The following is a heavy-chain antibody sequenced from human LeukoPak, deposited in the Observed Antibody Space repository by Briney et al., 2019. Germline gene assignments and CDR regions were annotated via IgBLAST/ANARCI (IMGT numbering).Heavy chain of an antibody. D-gene: IGHD2-15*01. CDR1: GFTFSSYA. V-gene: IGHV3-30*04. Sequence: GGSLRLSCAASGFTFSSYAMHWVRQAPGKGLEWVAVISYDGSNKYYADSVKGRFTISRDNSKNTLYLQMNSLRAEDTAVYYCARELVVVAAPDALDIWGQGTMVTVSS. CDR2: ISYDGSNK. J-gene: IGHJ3*02. CDR3: ARELVVVAAPDALDI.